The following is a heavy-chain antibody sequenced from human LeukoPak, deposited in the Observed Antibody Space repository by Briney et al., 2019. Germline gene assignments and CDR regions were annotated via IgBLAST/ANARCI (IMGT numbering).Heavy chain of an antibody. V-gene: IGHV4-4*07. CDR1: GGSLTSYY. Sequence: SETLSLSCTVSGGSLTSYYRSWMRQPAGQGLEWIGRIYTSGSTNYNPSLKSRVTMSVDTSKNQFSLKLSSVTAADTAVYYCAREEEAAAYWGQGTLVTVSS. CDR3: AREEEAAAY. D-gene: IGHD6-13*01. J-gene: IGHJ4*02. CDR2: IYTSGST.